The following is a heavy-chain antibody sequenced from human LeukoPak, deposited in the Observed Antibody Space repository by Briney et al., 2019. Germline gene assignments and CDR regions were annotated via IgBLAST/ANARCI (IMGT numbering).Heavy chain of an antibody. CDR3: ASGTTVTTSGVFDY. Sequence: SETLSLTCTVSGGSISSGGYYWSWIRQHPGKGLEWIGYIYYSGSTYYNPSLKSRVTISVDTSKNQFSLKLSSVTAADTAVYYCASGTTVTTSGVFDYRGQGTLVTVSS. J-gene: IGHJ4*02. CDR2: IYYSGST. V-gene: IGHV4-31*03. CDR1: GGSISSGGYY. D-gene: IGHD4-17*01.